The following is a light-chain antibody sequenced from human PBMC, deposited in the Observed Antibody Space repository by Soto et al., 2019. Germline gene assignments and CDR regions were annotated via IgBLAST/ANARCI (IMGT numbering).Light chain of an antibody. Sequence: EIVMTQSPATLSVSPGERATLSCRASQSVSSNLAWYQQKPGQAPRLLIYGASTRATGIPARFSGSGSGTEFTLTISSLQSEDFAVDYCQQYNNWPPRHTFGQGTKLEIK. J-gene: IGKJ2*01. CDR3: QQYNNWPPRHT. CDR2: GAS. V-gene: IGKV3-15*01. CDR1: QSVSSN.